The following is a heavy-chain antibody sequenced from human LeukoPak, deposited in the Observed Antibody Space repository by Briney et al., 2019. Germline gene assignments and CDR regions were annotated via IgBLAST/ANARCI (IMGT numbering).Heavy chain of an antibody. D-gene: IGHD3-22*01. CDR2: ISTSGGSS. CDR3: AIMHPYYDGSGYWVQ. CDR1: GFTFSSYA. V-gene: IGHV3-23*01. J-gene: IGHJ4*02. Sequence: PGGSLRLSCAASGFTFSSYAMSWVRQAPGKGLEWVSGISTSGGSSSHADSVKGRFTISRDNPRNTLYMQMNSLRAEDTALYYCAIMHPYYDGSGYWVQWGQGTLVTVSS.